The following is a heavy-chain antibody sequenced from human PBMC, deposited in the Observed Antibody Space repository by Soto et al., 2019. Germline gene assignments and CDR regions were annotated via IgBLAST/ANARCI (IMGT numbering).Heavy chain of an antibody. CDR3: ARESGHLGYCSGGSGYSSVDY. CDR1: GFTFSTYG. CDR2: IWYDGSDE. D-gene: IGHD2-15*01. Sequence: QVQLVESGGGVVQPGRSLRLSCAASGFTFSTYGMHWVRQAPGKGLEWVAVIWYDGSDEYYADSVKGRFTISRDNSNNTLYLQMNSLRAEDTAVYYCARESGHLGYCSGGSGYSSVDYWGHGTLVNVSS. V-gene: IGHV3-33*01. J-gene: IGHJ4*01.